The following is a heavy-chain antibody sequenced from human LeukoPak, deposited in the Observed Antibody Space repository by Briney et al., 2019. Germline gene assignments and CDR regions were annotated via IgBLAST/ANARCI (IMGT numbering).Heavy chain of an antibody. CDR1: GYTFTSYD. V-gene: IGHV1-8*01. J-gene: IGHJ4*02. Sequence: ASVKVSCKASGYTFTSYDINWVRQATGQGLEWMGWMNPNSGNTGYAQKFQGRVTMTEDTSTDTAYMELSSLRSEDTAVYYCATFCGGDCSSGASPYYFDYWGQGTLVTVSS. CDR2: MNPNSGNT. D-gene: IGHD2-21*02. CDR3: ATFCGGDCSSGASPYYFDY.